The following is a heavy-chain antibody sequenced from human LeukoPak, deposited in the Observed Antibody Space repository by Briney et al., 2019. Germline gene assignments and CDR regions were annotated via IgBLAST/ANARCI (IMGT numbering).Heavy chain of an antibody. V-gene: IGHV5-51*01. CDR1: GYSFTSYW. CDR3: GRSGHYGTDV. CDR2: IYAGGSDT. D-gene: IGHD3-10*01. J-gene: IGHJ6*02. Sequence: GESLKISCTGSGYSFTSYWIAWVRQMPGKGLEWMGIIYAGGSDTRCSPSFQGQVSISVDKSINTAYLQWRSLKASDTAMYYCGRSGHYGTDVWGQGTTVTVSS.